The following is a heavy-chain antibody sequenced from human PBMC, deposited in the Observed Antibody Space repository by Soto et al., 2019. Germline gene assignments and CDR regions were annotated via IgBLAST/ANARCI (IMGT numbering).Heavy chain of an antibody. Sequence: QVQLQESGPGLVKASQTLSLTCRLSGGSINYGEFYWNWIRQSPGKGLVWIGYIYSSGRTHYNPSLKGRVNSPLESSNNPLSLRLSSVTAAETSVYYCARMGLHLGELSRNGFDPWGRGTLVTVSS. J-gene: IGHJ5*02. CDR3: ARMGLHLGELSRNGFDP. V-gene: IGHV4-31*03. D-gene: IGHD3-16*02. CDR1: GGSINYGEFY. CDR2: IYSSGRT.